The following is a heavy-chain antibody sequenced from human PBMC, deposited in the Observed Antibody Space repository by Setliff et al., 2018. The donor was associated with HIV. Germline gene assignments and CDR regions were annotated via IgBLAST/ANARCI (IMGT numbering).Heavy chain of an antibody. V-gene: IGHV3-20*04. CDR3: ARAHLMSNYYGSGDFNDY. J-gene: IGHJ4*01. CDR1: GFTFDDYG. Sequence: PGGSLRLSCVASGFTFDDYGMTWVRQAPGKGLEWVSSINWDGATTSYVESVKGRFIISRDNAKNSLYLQMDSLTPDDTALYFCARAHLMSNYYGSGDFNDYWSQGIKVTVSS. CDR2: INWDGATT. D-gene: IGHD3-10*01.